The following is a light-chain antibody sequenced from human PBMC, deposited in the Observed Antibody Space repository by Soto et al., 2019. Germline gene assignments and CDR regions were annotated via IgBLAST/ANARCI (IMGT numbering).Light chain of an antibody. CDR1: QSLYSN. V-gene: IGKV3-15*01. CDR2: GAS. J-gene: IGKJ1*01. Sequence: DIVMTQSPATLSVSPGERATLSCRASQSLYSNLAWYQQKPGQAPRLLIYGASTRATGIPARFSGSGSGTEYPLTISSLQSDAFAIYYCQQYSDWPTTFGQGTKVEIK. CDR3: QQYSDWPTT.